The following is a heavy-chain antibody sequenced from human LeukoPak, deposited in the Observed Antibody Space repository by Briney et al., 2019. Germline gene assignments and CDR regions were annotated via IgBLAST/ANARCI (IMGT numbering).Heavy chain of an antibody. V-gene: IGHV1-18*01. CDR2: LSPYNGNT. J-gene: IGHJ4*02. Sequence: GASVKPSCKPSGYTLTIYGISWVRQAPGHGLEWMGWLSPYNGNTNYVQKFQGRVTMTRNTSIGTDYMELSSLRSDDTAVYYCARGVPRYCRSAGRASPGICGVYWGQGTLVTVSS. D-gene: IGHD2-2*01. CDR1: GYTLTIYG. CDR3: ARGVPRYCRSAGRASPGICGVY.